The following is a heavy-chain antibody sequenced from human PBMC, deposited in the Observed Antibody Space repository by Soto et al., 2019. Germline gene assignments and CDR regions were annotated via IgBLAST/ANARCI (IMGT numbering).Heavy chain of an antibody. J-gene: IGHJ4*02. CDR2: ISYDGSNK. Sequence: GGSLRLSCAASGFTFSSYAMHWVRQAPGKGLEWVAVISYDGSNKYYADSVKGRFTIARDTSSNTLVLHMSSLRAEDTALYYCAKHQYSFAHYIDHWGQGTQVTVSS. CDR1: GFTFSSYA. CDR3: AKHQYSFAHYIDH. V-gene: IGHV3-30-3*02. D-gene: IGHD5-12*01.